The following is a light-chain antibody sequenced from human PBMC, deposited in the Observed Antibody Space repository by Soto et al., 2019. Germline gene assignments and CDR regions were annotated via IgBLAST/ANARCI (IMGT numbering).Light chain of an antibody. CDR1: QSVITSY. CDR3: QQYGSSPYT. V-gene: IGKV3-20*01. J-gene: IGKJ2*01. Sequence: EIVLTQSPGTLSLSPGETATPSCMASQSVITSYLAWYQQKPGQAPRLLIYGASSRATGIPDRFSGSGSGTDFTLTISRLEPEDFAVYYCQQYGSSPYTFGHGTKLEIK. CDR2: GAS.